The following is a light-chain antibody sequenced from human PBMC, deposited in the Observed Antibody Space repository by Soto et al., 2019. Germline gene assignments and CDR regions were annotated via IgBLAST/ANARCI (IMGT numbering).Light chain of an antibody. CDR2: AAS. J-gene: IGKJ3*01. Sequence: DIQMTQSPSSLSASVGDRVTITCRASQSISRYLNWYQQQPGKAPQLLIYAASSLNSGFPSRFSGSGSGTDFTLTISSLQPEDFATYSCQQGYNTPGTFGPGTKVDIK. CDR1: QSISRY. V-gene: IGKV1-39*01. CDR3: QQGYNTPGT.